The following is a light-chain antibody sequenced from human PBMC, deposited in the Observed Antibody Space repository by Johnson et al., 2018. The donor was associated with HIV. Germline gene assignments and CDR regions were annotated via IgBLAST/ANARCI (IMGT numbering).Light chain of an antibody. CDR3: GTWDNSLRTAF. CDR2: END. J-gene: IGLJ1*01. CDR1: GSNIGSHY. V-gene: IGLV1-51*02. Sequence: VLTQPPSVSAAPGQRVTISCSGRGSNIGSHYVSWYQQLPGTAPKLLIFENDKRPSGIPDRLSGSKSGTSATLGITGLQAGDEADYYCGTWDNSLRTAFFGTWTKVTVL.